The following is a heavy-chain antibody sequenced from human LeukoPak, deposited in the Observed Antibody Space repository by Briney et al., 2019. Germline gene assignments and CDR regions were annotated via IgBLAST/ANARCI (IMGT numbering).Heavy chain of an antibody. CDR3: ARGQGRREPGFDY. J-gene: IGHJ4*02. CDR2: MNPNSGNT. D-gene: IGHD1-1*01. Sequence: ASLSVSCKASGYTFTSYDINWVRQATGQGLEWMGWMNPNSGNTGYAQKFQGRVTITRNTSISTAYMELSSLRSEDTAVYYCARGQGRREPGFDYWGQGTLVTVSS. CDR1: GYTFTSYD. V-gene: IGHV1-8*03.